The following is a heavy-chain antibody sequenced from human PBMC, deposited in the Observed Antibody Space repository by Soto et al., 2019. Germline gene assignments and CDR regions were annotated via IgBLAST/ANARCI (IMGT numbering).Heavy chain of an antibody. D-gene: IGHD6-19*01. CDR1: GGSIRSYY. Sequence: PSETLSLTCTVSGGSIRSYYWSWIRQPPGKGLEWIGYIYYSGGTNYNPSLKSRVTISVDTSKNQFSLKLSSVTAADTAVYYCARDKDMWHGRAGYYYYGMDVCGQGPTITVSS. V-gene: IGHV4-59*01. J-gene: IGHJ6*02. CDR3: ARDKDMWHGRAGYYYYGMDV. CDR2: IYYSGGT.